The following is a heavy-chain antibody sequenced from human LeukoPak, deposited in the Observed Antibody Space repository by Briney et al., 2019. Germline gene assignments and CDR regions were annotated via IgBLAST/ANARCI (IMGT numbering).Heavy chain of an antibody. CDR1: GFTFRTHG. D-gene: IGHD3-16*01. CDR2: ISYDGSSK. CDR3: AKDGGKWPDS. Sequence: PGRSLRLSCVASGFTFRTHGIPWVRQAPGKGLEWVAVISYDGSSKQYADSVKGRFTISRDDSKNTLYLQMNSLRAYDTAVYYCAKDGGKWPDSWGQGTLVTVSS. J-gene: IGHJ4*02. V-gene: IGHV3-33*06.